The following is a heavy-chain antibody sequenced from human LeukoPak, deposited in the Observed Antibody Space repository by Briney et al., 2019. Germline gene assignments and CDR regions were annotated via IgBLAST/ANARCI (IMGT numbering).Heavy chain of an antibody. D-gene: IGHD6-13*01. CDR3: ARGLYSRRPGDYFDY. J-gene: IGHJ4*02. CDR1: GGSISSYY. CDR2: IYTSGST. Sequence: SETLSLTCTASGGSISSYYWSWIRQPAGKGLEWIGRIYTSGSTNYNPSLKSRVTMSVDTSKNQFSLKLSSVTAADTAVYYCARGLYSRRPGDYFDYWGQGTLVTVSS. V-gene: IGHV4-4*07.